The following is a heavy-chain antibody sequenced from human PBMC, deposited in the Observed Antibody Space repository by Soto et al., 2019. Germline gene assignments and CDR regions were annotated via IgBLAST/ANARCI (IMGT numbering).Heavy chain of an antibody. D-gene: IGHD6-13*01. V-gene: IGHV3-33*06. CDR2: IWYDGSNK. J-gene: IGHJ6*02. CDR3: ANGRAAAGIENYYYYGMDV. Sequence: QVQLVESGGGVVQPGRSLRLSCAASGFTFSSYGMHWVRQAPGKGLEWVAVIWYDGSNKYYADSVKGRFTISRDNSKNTLYLQMNSLRVEDTAVYYCANGRAAAGIENYYYYGMDVWGQGTTVTVSS. CDR1: GFTFSSYG.